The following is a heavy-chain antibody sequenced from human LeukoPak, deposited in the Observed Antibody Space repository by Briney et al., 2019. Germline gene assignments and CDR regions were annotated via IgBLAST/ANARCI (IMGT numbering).Heavy chain of an antibody. Sequence: SVTVSCKASGGTFIIYAISWVRQAPGQGLEWMGGIIPIFGTANYAQKFQGRVTITTDESTSTAYMELSSLGSEDTAVYYCARVPGLQSGAFDIWGQGTMVTVSS. V-gene: IGHV1-69*05. CDR3: ARVPGLQSGAFDI. CDR2: IIPIFGTA. CDR1: GGTFIIYA. D-gene: IGHD5-24*01. J-gene: IGHJ3*02.